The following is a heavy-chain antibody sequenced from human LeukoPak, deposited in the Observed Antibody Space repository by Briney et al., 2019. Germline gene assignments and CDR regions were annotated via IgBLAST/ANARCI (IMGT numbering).Heavy chain of an antibody. V-gene: IGHV3-30*18. D-gene: IGHD3-10*01. J-gene: IGHJ4*02. CDR2: ISYDGSNK. CDR3: AKQPLVRGGWYFDY. Sequence: GGSLRLSCAASGFTFSSYGMHWVRQAPGKGLEWVAVISYDGSNKYYAASVKGRYTISRDNSKNTLYPQMNSLRPEDTGVYYCAKQPLVRGGWYFDYWGQGTLVTVSS. CDR1: GFTFSSYG.